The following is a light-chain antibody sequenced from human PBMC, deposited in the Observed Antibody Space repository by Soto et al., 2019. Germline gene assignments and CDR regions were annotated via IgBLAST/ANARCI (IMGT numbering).Light chain of an antibody. Sequence: EIQMIQSPSTPSASVGDRVTITCRASQSIRTWLAWYQQKPGKVPKLLIYKASSLESGVPSRFSGSGSGTEFTLTISSLQPDDFATYYCQQYNSYSELSFGGATRWIS. CDR2: KAS. CDR3: QQYNSYSELS. V-gene: IGKV1-5*03. J-gene: IGKJ4*01. CDR1: QSIRTW.